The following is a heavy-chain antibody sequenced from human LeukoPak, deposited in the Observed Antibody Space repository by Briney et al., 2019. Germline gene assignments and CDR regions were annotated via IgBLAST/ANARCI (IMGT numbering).Heavy chain of an antibody. D-gene: IGHD3-3*01. CDR2: INHSGST. J-gene: IGHJ4*02. CDR3: ASLRTGGY. V-gene: IGHV4-34*01. Sequence: SETLSLTCAVYGGSFSGYYWSWIRQPPGKGLEWIGEINHSGSTNYNPSLKSRVTISVDTSKNQFSLKLSSVTAADTAVYYCASLRTGGYWGQGTLVTVSS. CDR1: GGSFSGYY.